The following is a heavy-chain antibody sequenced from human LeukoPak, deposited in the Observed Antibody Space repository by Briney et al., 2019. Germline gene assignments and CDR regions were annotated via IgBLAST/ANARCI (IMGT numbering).Heavy chain of an antibody. CDR3: ARDKATVTAADAFDI. CDR2: INPNSGGT. CDR1: GYTFIDYY. Sequence: ASVKVSCKASGYTFIDYYMHWVRQAPGQGLEWMGWINPNSGGTNYAQKFQGRVTMTRDTSISTAYMELSRLRSDDTAVYYCARDKATVTAADAFDIWGQGTMVTVSS. V-gene: IGHV1-2*02. J-gene: IGHJ3*02. D-gene: IGHD4-17*01.